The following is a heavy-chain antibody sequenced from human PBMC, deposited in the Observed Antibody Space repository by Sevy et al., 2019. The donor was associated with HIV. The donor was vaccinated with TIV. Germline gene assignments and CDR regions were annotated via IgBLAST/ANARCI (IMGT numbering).Heavy chain of an antibody. CDR1: GFTFSSYA. V-gene: IGHV3-30*04. J-gene: IGHJ4*02. Sequence: GGSLRLSCAASGFTFSSYAFHWVRQAPGKGLEWVAVISFDGRKTDYANSVKGRFTISKDNSKNTLHLRMSRLRGDDTAVYYCARDLRVDLDYWGQGTLATVSS. CDR3: ARDLRVDLDY. CDR2: ISFDGRKT.